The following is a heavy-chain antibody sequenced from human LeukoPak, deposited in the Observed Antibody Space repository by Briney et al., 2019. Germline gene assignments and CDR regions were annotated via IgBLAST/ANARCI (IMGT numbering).Heavy chain of an antibody. CDR3: ARHRFGHLFDY. Sequence: SETLSLTCTVSGDSISGYYWSWIREPPGKGLEWIGYVYHTGHTHYSPSLKSRVTVSLDTSRNQVSLILSSVTAADTAVYYCARHRFGHLFDYWGQGTLVFVSS. J-gene: IGHJ4*02. CDR2: VYHTGHT. D-gene: IGHD3-16*01. CDR1: GDSISGYY. V-gene: IGHV4-59*01.